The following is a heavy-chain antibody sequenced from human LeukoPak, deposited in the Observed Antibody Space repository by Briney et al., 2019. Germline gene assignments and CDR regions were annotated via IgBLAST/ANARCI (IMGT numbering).Heavy chain of an antibody. Sequence: GGSLRLSCAASGFTFSSYGMHWVRQAPGKGLEWVAVISYDGSNKYYADSVKGRFTISRDNSKNTLYLQMNSLRAEDTAVYYCAKGPLYDFWSGSYPFDYWGQGTLVTVSS. D-gene: IGHD3-3*01. CDR1: GFTFSSYG. CDR3: AKGPLYDFWSGSYPFDY. CDR2: ISYDGSNK. V-gene: IGHV3-30*18. J-gene: IGHJ4*02.